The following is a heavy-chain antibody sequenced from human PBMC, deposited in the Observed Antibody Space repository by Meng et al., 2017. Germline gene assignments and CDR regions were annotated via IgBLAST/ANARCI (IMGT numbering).Heavy chain of an antibody. CDR1: GFTFSSYA. CDR3: ARDWNPWIQLWTTYYYYGMDV. CDR2: ISGSGGST. V-gene: IGHV3-23*01. J-gene: IGHJ6*02. Sequence: GESLKISCAASGFTFSSYAMSWVRQAPGKGLEWVSTISGSGGSTYYADSVKGRFTISRDNSKNTLYLQMNSLRAEDTAVYYCARDWNPWIQLWTTYYYYGMDVWGQGTTVTVSS. D-gene: IGHD5-18*01.